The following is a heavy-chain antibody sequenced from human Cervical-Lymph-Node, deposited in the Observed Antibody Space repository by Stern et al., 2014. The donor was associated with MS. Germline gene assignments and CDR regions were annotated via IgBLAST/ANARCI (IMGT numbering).Heavy chain of an antibody. CDR2: IYSVGAT. CDR1: GLTVSTNY. J-gene: IGHJ4*02. V-gene: IGHV3-53*01. Sequence: EVQLVESGGGLILPGGSLRLSCAASGLTVSTNYMRWVRQAPGKGLAWVFAIYSVGATYYADSVKGRFTISRDNSKNTLYLRMNSLRSDDTAVYYCARGSYDVLTGPYFDYWGQGTLVTVSS. D-gene: IGHD3-9*01. CDR3: ARGSYDVLTGPYFDY.